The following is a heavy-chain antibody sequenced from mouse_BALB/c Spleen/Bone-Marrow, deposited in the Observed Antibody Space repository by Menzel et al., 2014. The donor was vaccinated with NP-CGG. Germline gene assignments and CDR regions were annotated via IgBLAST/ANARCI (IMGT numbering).Heavy chain of an antibody. CDR2: ISCYNGAT. D-gene: IGHD1-1*01. CDR1: DYSFTDYY. CDR3: ARSEGIYYYGSSYALDY. J-gene: IGHJ4*01. V-gene: IGHV1S34*01. Sequence: LVKTGASVKISCEAPDYSFTDYYMHWVKQTHGKSLEWIGYISCYNGATSYNQKFKGKATFTVDTSSSTAYMQFSSLTSEDSAVYYCARSEGIYYYGSSYALDYWGQGTSVTVSS.